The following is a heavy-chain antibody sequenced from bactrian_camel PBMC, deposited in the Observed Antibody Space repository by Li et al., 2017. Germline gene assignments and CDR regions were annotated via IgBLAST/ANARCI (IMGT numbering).Heavy chain of an antibody. CDR3: AAAPCDRVAGGSEFNY. D-gene: IGHD6*01. Sequence: HVQLVESGGGSVQTGGSLRLSCKASGYTYTSYCMAWFRQAPGKEREGVATIYSGGGSTYYADSVKGRFTVSQDNAKNTVYLQMNSLKPEDTAMYYCAAAPCDRVAGGSEFNYWGQGTQVTVS. J-gene: IGHJ4*01. CDR2: IYSGGGST. V-gene: IGHV3S1*01. CDR1: GYTYTSYC.